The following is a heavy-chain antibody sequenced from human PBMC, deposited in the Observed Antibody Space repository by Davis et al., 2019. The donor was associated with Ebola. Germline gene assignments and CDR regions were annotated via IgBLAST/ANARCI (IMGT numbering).Heavy chain of an antibody. Sequence: MPSETLSLTCTVSGGSISSYYWSWIRQPPGKGLEWIGYIYYSGSTNYNPSLKSRVTISVDTSKNQFSLKLSSVTAAGTAVYYCARGGARSSSRAADYWGQGTLVTVSS. CDR3: ARGGARSSSRAADY. V-gene: IGHV4-59*01. D-gene: IGHD6-13*01. J-gene: IGHJ4*02. CDR1: GGSISSYY. CDR2: IYYSGST.